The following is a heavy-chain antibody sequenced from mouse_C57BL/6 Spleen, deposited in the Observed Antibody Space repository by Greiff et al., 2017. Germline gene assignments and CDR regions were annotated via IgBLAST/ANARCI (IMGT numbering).Heavy chain of an antibody. D-gene: IGHD1-1*01. J-gene: IGHJ1*03. CDR2: IDPSDSYT. CDR3: ARGTGYGSSYWYFDV. V-gene: IGHV1-50*01. CDR1: GYTFTSYW. Sequence: QVQLQQPGAELVKPGASVKLSCKASGYTFTSYWMQWVKQRPGQGLEWIGEIDPSDSYTNYNQKFKGKATLTVDTSSSTAYMQLRSLTSEDSAVYYCARGTGYGSSYWYFDVWGTGTTVTVSS.